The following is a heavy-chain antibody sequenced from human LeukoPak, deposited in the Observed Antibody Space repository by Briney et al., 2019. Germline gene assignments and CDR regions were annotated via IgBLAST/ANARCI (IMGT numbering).Heavy chain of an antibody. CDR3: ARSPTKRVPEDY. J-gene: IGHJ4*02. Sequence: PSETLSLTCTVSSDSISTSNWWSWVRQPPGKGLEWIGQIFHSGSTSYSPSLKSRVTISMDKSKNQISLRLTSVTAADTAVYYCARSPTKRVPEDYWGQGTLVTVSS. CDR1: SDSISTSNW. CDR2: IFHSGST. V-gene: IGHV4-4*02. D-gene: IGHD2-2*01.